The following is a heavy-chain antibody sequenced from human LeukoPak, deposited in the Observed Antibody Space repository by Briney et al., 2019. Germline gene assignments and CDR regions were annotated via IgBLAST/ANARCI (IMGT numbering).Heavy chain of an antibody. V-gene: IGHV3-30*18. CDR1: GFTFSSYG. CDR2: ISYDGSNK. D-gene: IGHD2-8*02. J-gene: IGHJ4*02. CDR3: TKAPLMSCTGAFCYPFDS. Sequence: GGSLRLSCAVSGFTFSSYGMHWVRQAPGKGLEWVAVISYDGSNKYYADSVKGRFTVSRDNSRNTLYLQMNNLRIEDSAVYYCTKAPLMSCTGAFCYPFDSWGQGVLVTVSS.